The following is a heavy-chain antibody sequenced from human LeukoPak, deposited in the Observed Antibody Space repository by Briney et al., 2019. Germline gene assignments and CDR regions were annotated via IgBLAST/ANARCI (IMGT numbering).Heavy chain of an antibody. J-gene: IGHJ3*02. CDR3: AKERHRYCSGGSCDAFDI. V-gene: IGHV3-33*06. Sequence: GGSLRLSCAASGFTFNSYGTDWVRQAPGKGLEWVAVIWYDGSNKYYADSVKGRFTISRDNSKNTLYLQMNSLRAEDTAVYYCAKERHRYCSGGSCDAFDIWGQGTMVTVSS. CDR2: IWYDGSNK. CDR1: GFTFNSYG. D-gene: IGHD2-15*01.